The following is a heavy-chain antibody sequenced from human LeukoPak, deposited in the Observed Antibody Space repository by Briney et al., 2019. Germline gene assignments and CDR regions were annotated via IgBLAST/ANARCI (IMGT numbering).Heavy chain of an antibody. CDR3: ARAYDFWSGYSDPGMDV. Sequence: GASVKVSCKASGYTFISYYMHWVRQAPGQGLEWMGIINPSGGSTSYAQKFQGGVTMTRDTSTSTVYMELSSLRSEDTAVYYCARAYDFWSGYSDPGMDVWGQGTTVTVSS. CDR2: INPSGGST. CDR1: GYTFISYY. D-gene: IGHD3-3*01. V-gene: IGHV1-46*01. J-gene: IGHJ6*02.